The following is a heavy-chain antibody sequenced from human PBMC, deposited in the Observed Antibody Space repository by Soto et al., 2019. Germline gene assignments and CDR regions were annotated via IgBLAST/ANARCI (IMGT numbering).Heavy chain of an antibody. CDR2: MNPNSGNT. Sequence: ASVKVSCKASGYTFTSYDINWVRQATGQGLEWKGWMNPNSGNTGYAQKFQGRVTMTRNTSISTAYMELSSLRSEDTAVYYCARGLPIAVAGTRWFDPWGQGTLVTVSS. CDR1: GYTFTSYD. J-gene: IGHJ5*02. CDR3: ARGLPIAVAGTRWFDP. V-gene: IGHV1-8*01. D-gene: IGHD6-19*01.